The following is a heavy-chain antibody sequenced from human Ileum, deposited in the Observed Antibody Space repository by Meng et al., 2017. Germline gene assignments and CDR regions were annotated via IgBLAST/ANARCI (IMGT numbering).Heavy chain of an antibody. V-gene: IGHV4-61*08. CDR3: ARDHMGSLDY. D-gene: IGHD1-26*01. Sequence: QVQLQESGPGLVRPSETLPLTFTVSGGSVSRAGYQWGWIRQPPGKGLEWIGYASTNYNPSLKSRVTISLDTSRNQFSLSLSSVTAADTAVYYCARDHMGSLDYWGQGILVTVSS. CDR1: GGSVSRAGYQ. CDR2: AST. J-gene: IGHJ4*02.